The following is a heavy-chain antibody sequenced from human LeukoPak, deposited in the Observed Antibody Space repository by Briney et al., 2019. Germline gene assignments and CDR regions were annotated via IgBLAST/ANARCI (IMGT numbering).Heavy chain of an antibody. D-gene: IGHD6-13*01. Sequence: GGSLRLSCAASGFIFSTYSMTWVRQAPGKGLEWVASISSSTAYTAYADSVKGRFTISRDNAKNSLYLQMNSLRGDDTAVYYCARDRYSSTWGQGTLVTVSS. CDR3: ARDRYSST. CDR2: ISSSTAYT. V-gene: IGHV3-21*01. J-gene: IGHJ5*02. CDR1: GFIFSTYS.